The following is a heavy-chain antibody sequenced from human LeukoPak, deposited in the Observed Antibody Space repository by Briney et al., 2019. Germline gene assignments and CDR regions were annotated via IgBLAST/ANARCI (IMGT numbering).Heavy chain of an antibody. D-gene: IGHD3-10*01. J-gene: IGHJ5*02. Sequence: GASVKVSCKASGGTFSSYAISWVRQAPGQGLEWMGGIIPIFGTANYAQKFQGRVTITADESTSTAYMELSSLRSEDTAVYYCAREFGLWFGELRYNWFDPWGQGTLVTVSS. CDR2: IIPIFGTA. V-gene: IGHV1-69*13. CDR1: GGTFSSYA. CDR3: AREFGLWFGELRYNWFDP.